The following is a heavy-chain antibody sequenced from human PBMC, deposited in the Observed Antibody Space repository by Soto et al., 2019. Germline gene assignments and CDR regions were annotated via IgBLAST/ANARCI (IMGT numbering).Heavy chain of an antibody. V-gene: IGHV1-24*01. CDR3: ATSGYCSSTSCSASYYYYYGMDV. CDR1: GYTLTELS. Sequence: GASVKVSCKVSGYTLTELSMHWVRQAPGKGLEWMGGFDPEDGETIYAQKFQGRVTMTEDTSTDTAYMELSSLRSEDTAVYHCATSGYCSSTSCSASYYYYYGMDVWGQGTTVTVSS. D-gene: IGHD2-2*01. CDR2: FDPEDGET. J-gene: IGHJ6*02.